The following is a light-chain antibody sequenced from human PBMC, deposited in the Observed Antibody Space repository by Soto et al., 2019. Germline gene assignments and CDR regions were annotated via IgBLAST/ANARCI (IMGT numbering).Light chain of an antibody. V-gene: IGKV3-11*01. J-gene: IGKJ1*01. Sequence: LTHSGGTLSLTKRERAGRSCRASQSVSSYLAWYQQKPGQAPRLLIYDASNRATAIPARFSGSGSGTDFPPAPRCRAPDDFVLYYRHQRPNWSWPLGEGTKVDIK. CDR2: DAS. CDR3: HQRPNWSWP. CDR1: QSVSSY.